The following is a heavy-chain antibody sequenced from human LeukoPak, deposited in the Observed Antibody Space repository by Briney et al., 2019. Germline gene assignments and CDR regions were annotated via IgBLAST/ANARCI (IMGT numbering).Heavy chain of an antibody. Sequence: ASVKVSCKASGYTFTSYDFNWVRQATGQRPEWMGWVSPNSGDTGYAQKFQDRVTMTRNTSISTAYMELSSLRSDDTAVYYCARGPPNWGYDYWGPGTLVTVSS. V-gene: IGHV1-8*01. CDR3: ARGPPNWGYDY. J-gene: IGHJ4*02. CDR2: VSPNSGDT. D-gene: IGHD7-27*01. CDR1: GYTFTSYD.